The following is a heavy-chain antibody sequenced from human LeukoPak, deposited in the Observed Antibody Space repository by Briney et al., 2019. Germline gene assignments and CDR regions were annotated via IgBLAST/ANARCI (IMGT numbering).Heavy chain of an antibody. CDR1: GGSISSGSYS. V-gene: IGHV4-30-2*01. D-gene: IGHD1-1*01. CDR3: AVEGMGGSWNGAFDI. CDR2: IYPRGST. Sequence: SETLSLTCAVSGGSISSGSYSWSWIRQPPGKGLEWIGYIYPRGSTYYNPSLKSRVILSLDKSANQFSLKLSSVTAADTAVYYCAVEGMGGSWNGAFDIWGQGTMVTVSS. J-gene: IGHJ3*02.